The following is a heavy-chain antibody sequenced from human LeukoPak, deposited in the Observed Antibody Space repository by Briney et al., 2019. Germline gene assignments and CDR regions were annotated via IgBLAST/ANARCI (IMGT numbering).Heavy chain of an antibody. Sequence: GGSLRLSCAASGFTFSSYAMSWVRQAPGKGLEWVSAISGSGGSTYYADSVKGRFTISRDNSKNTLYLQMNSLRAEDTAAYYCAKNLEGYHFYGMDVWGKGTTVTVSS. V-gene: IGHV3-23*01. CDR1: GFTFSSYA. J-gene: IGHJ6*04. CDR3: AKNLEGYHFYGMDV. D-gene: IGHD5-24*01. CDR2: ISGSGGST.